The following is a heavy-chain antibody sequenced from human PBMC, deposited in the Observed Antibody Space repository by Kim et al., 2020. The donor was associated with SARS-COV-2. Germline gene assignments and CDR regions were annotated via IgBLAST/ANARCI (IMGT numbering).Heavy chain of an antibody. V-gene: IGHV3-7*04. Sequence: KQDGSEKNYVDSVKGRFTISRDNAKNSLYLQMSSVRAEDTAVYYCARLFDPWGQGTLVTVSS. CDR3: ARLFDP. J-gene: IGHJ5*02. CDR2: KQDGSEK.